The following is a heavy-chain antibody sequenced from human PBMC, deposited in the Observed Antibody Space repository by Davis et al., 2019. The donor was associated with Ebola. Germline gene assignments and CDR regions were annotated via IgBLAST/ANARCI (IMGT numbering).Heavy chain of an antibody. CDR2: ISDDGSNK. V-gene: IGHV3-30-3*01. Sequence: GGSLRLSCAASGFTFSSYAMQWVRQAPDKGVEWVAVISDDGSNKYYADSVKGRFTISRDNSKNTLYLQMNSLRAEDTAVYYCARGLIAARPDYYYGMDVWGKGTTVTVSS. J-gene: IGHJ6*04. CDR3: ARGLIAARPDYYYGMDV. CDR1: GFTFSSYA. D-gene: IGHD6-6*01.